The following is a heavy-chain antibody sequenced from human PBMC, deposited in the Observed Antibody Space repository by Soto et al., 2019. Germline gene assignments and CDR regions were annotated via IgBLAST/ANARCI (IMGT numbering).Heavy chain of an antibody. CDR1: GFTFNSYE. J-gene: IGHJ6*02. CDR2: ISSSGSTI. CDR3: AREHYYGSGSYYSVYYYYGMDV. D-gene: IGHD3-10*01. Sequence: PGGSLRLSCAASGFTFNSYEMNWVRQAPGKGLEWVSYISSSGSTIYYADSVKGRFTISRDNAKNSLYLQMNSLRAEDTAVYYCAREHYYGSGSYYSVYYYYGMDVWGQGTTVTVSS. V-gene: IGHV3-48*03.